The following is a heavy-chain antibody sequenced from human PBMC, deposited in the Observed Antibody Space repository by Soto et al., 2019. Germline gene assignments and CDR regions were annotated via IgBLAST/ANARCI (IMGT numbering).Heavy chain of an antibody. CDR1: GYTFTSYD. V-gene: IGHV1-8*01. CDR3: ASAEDTYYYYGMDV. J-gene: IGHJ6*02. Sequence: QVQLVQSGAEVKKPGASVKVSCKASGYTFTSYDINWVRQATGQGLEWMGWMNPNSGNTGYAQKFQGRVTMTRNTSISTAYMELSSLRSEDTAGYYCASAEDTYYYYGMDVWGQGTTVTVSS. CDR2: MNPNSGNT. D-gene: IGHD5-18*01.